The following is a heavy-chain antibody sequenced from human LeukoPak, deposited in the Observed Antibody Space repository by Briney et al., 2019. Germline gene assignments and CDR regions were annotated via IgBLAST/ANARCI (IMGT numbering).Heavy chain of an antibody. D-gene: IGHD7-27*01. CDR1: GGSISSGGYY. J-gene: IGHJ4*02. CDR3: AREAHWGLDY. V-gene: IGHV4-30-2*01. CDR2: IYHSGST. Sequence: PSQTLSLTCTVSGGSISSGGYYWSWIRQPPGKGLEWIGYIYHSGSTYYNPSLKSRVTISVDRSKNQFSLKLSSVTAADTVVYYCAREAHWGLDYWGQGTLVTVSS.